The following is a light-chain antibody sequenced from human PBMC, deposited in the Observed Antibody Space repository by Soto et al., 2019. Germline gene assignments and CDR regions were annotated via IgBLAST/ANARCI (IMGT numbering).Light chain of an antibody. CDR3: QQDDSYPGA. J-gene: IGKJ1*01. Sequence: DIQMTQSPSTLSASVGDRVTITCRASQSISSWLAWYQQKPGKDPKLLIYKASSLESGVPSRFSGSGSGREFTLTISSLQPDDFATYYCQQDDSYPGAFGQGTKVEIK. V-gene: IGKV1-5*03. CDR1: QSISSW. CDR2: KAS.